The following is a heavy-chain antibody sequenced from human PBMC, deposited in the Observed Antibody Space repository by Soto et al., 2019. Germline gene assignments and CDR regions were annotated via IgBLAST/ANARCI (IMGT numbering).Heavy chain of an antibody. CDR2: MNPNSGNT. V-gene: IGHV1-8*01. CDR1: GYTFTSYD. D-gene: IGHD6-6*01. J-gene: IGHJ5*02. CDR3: ARVVAARRGHNWFDP. Sequence: QVQLVQSGAEVKKPGASVKVSCKASGYTFTSYDINWVRQATGQGLEWMGWMNPNSGNTGYAQKFQGRVTMTRNTSISTAYMELSSLRSEDTAVSYCARVVAARRGHNWFDPWGQGTLVTVSS.